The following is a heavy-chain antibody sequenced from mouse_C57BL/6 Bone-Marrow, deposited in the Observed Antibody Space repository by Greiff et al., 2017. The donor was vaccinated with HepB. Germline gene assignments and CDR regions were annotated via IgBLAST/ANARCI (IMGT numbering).Heavy chain of an antibody. D-gene: IGHD1-1*01. CDR2: IYPGDGDT. CDR1: GYAFSSSW. J-gene: IGHJ2*01. CDR3: ASPSYYGSSLYYFDY. Sequence: VKLMESGPELVKPGASVKISCKASGYAFSSSWMNWVKQRPGKGLEWIGRIYPGDGDTNYNGKFKGKATLTADKSSSTAYMQLSSLTSEDSAVYFCASPSYYGSSLYYFDYWGQGTTLTVSS. V-gene: IGHV1-82*01.